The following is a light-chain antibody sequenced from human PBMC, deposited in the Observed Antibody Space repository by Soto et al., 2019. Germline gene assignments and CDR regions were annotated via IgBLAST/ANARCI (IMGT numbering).Light chain of an antibody. CDR3: QQYNNWPLT. V-gene: IGKV3-15*01. Sequence: EIVMTQSPATLSVSPGERATLSCRASQSVSSTLAWYQQKPGHAPRLLIYGASTRATGIPARFSGSESGTELTLTIRSLQSEDFAVNYCQQYNNWPLTYCPRTKVDIK. J-gene: IGKJ3*01. CDR1: QSVSST. CDR2: GAS.